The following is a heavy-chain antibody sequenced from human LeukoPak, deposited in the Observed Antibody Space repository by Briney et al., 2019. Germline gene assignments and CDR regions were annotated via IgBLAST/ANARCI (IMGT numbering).Heavy chain of an antibody. CDR3: ARGGSSSLNFDY. CDR2: IYTSGST. CDR1: GGSISSYY. J-gene: IGHJ4*02. V-gene: IGHV4-4*07. D-gene: IGHD6-6*01. Sequence: SETLSLTCTVSGGSISSYYWSWIRQPTGKGLEWIGRIYTSGSTNYNPSLKSRVTMSVDTSKNQFSLKLSSVTAADTAVYYCARGGSSSLNFDYWGQGTLVTVSS.